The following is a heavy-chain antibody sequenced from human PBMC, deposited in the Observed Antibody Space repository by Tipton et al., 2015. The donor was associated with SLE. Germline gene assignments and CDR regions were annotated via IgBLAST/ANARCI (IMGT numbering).Heavy chain of an antibody. CDR2: IKQDGSER. J-gene: IGHJ4*02. CDR3: ARGSGFIS. CDR1: GFTFSNSW. V-gene: IGHV3-7*03. Sequence: SLRLSCSASGFTFSNSWMSWVRQAPGKGLEWVANIKQDGSERYYVDSVKGRFTISRDNAKNSLFLHMTSLRAEDTAVYYCARGSGFISWGQGTLVTVSS. D-gene: IGHD2-15*01.